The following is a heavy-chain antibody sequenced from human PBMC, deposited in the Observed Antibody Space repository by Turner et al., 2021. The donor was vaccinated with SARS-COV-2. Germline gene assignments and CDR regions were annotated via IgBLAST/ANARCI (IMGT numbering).Heavy chain of an antibody. CDR2: VNPNSGDT. Sequence: QVQLVQSGAEVKKPGASVKVSCKTSGYTFTNYYMHWVRQAPGQGLEWMGWVNPNSGDTNYAMKFQGRVTMTSDTSITTAYMELSSLRSDDTAVYYCAKVVLQGIPNFDYWGQGTLVTVSS. D-gene: IGHD6-13*01. V-gene: IGHV1-2*02. CDR1: GYTFTNYY. J-gene: IGHJ4*02. CDR3: AKVVLQGIPNFDY.